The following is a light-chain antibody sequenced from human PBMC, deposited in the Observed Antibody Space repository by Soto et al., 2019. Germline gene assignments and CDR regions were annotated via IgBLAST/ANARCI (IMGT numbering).Light chain of an antibody. Sequence: DIQLTQSPSFLSASVGDRVTITCRSSQGISSYLAWYQHKPGKAPKLLIYAVYPLQCGVPSRFSGSGSGTEFSLTISILQPEYFGTYYCQQLNSYPLTFGGGTKVEFK. V-gene: IGKV1-9*01. CDR1: QGISSY. CDR2: AVY. J-gene: IGKJ4*01. CDR3: QQLNSYPLT.